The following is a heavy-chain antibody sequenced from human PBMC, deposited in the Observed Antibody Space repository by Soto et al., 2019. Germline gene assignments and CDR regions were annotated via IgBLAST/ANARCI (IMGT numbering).Heavy chain of an antibody. CDR3: TTVWDILTGYYAFDI. V-gene: IGHV3-15*01. Sequence: GGSLRLSCAASGFTFSNAWMSWVRQAPGKGLEWVGRIKGKTDGGTTDYAAPVKGRFTISRDDSKNTLYLQMNSLKTEDTAVYYCTTVWDILTGYYAFDIWGQGTMVTVSS. CDR1: GFTFSNAW. CDR2: IKGKTDGGTT. D-gene: IGHD3-9*01. J-gene: IGHJ3*02.